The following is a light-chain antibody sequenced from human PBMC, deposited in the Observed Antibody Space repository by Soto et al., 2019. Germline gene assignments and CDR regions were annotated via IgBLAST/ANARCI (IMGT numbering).Light chain of an antibody. V-gene: IGKV3-11*01. CDR2: DAS. CDR1: QSVSSY. Sequence: EIVLTQSPATLSLSPGERATLSCRASQSVSSYLAWYQQKPGQAPRLLLYDASNRATGIPARFSGSGSGTDFTLTISSLEPEDDAVYYCQQRSNWPPYTFGQGTKLEIK. CDR3: QQRSNWPPYT. J-gene: IGKJ2*01.